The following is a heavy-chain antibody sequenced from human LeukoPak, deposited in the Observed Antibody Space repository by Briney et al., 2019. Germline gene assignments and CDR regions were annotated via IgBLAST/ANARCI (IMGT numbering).Heavy chain of an antibody. CDR2: IIPILGIA. CDR3: ARAVDTAMFNNWFDP. V-gene: IGHV1-69*04. CDR1: GGTFNSYA. D-gene: IGHD5-18*01. J-gene: IGHJ5*02. Sequence: SVKVSCKASGGTFNSYAISWVRQAPGQGLEWMGRIIPILGIANYAQKFQGRVTITADKSTSTAYMELSSLRSEDTAVYYCARAVDTAMFNNWFDPWAQGTLSPSPQ.